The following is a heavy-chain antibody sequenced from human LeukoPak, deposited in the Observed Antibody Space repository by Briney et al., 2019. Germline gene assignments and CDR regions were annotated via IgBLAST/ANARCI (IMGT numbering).Heavy chain of an antibody. J-gene: IGHJ4*02. CDR2: ISSSSSTI. CDR1: GFTFRSYS. D-gene: IGHD5-18*01. V-gene: IGHV3-48*02. CDR3: ARERGYSYGKYFDY. Sequence: PGGSLRLSCAASGFTFRSYSMNWVRQAPGKGLEWVSYISSSSSTIYYADSVKGRFTISRDNAKNSLYLQMNSLRDEDTAVYYCARERGYSYGKYFDYWGQGTLVTVSS.